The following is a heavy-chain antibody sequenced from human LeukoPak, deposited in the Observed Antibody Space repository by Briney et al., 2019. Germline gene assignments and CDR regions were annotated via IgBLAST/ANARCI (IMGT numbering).Heavy chain of an antibody. CDR3: ARGGPPGYYYDYYMDV. Sequence: SETLSLTCAVSGVAISRGGYAWSWIRQTPGKGLEWIGYIYYSGSTNFNPSLKSRVTISVDTSKNQFSLKMSSVTAADTAVYFCARGGPPGYYYDYYMDVWGKGTTVTISS. J-gene: IGHJ6*03. CDR1: GVAISRGGYA. CDR2: IYYSGST. V-gene: IGHV4-61*08.